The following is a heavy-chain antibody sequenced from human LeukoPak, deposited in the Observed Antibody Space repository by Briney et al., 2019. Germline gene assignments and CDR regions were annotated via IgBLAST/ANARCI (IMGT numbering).Heavy chain of an antibody. CDR3: ARDQKWLGWFDP. D-gene: IGHD6-19*01. J-gene: IGHJ5*02. CDR2: IYHSGST. V-gene: IGHV4-30-2*01. CDR1: GGSISSGGYY. Sequence: PSETLSLTCTVSGGSISSGGYYWSWIRQPPGKGLEWIGYIYHSGSTYYNPSLKSRVTISVDRSKNQFSLKLSSVTAADTAVYYCARDQKWLGWFDPWGQGTLVTVSS.